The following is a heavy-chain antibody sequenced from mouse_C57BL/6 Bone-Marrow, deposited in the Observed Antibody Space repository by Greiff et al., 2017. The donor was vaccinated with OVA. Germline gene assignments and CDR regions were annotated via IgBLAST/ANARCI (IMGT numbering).Heavy chain of an antibody. J-gene: IGHJ1*03. Sequence: EVKLMVSGGGLVQPGGSMKLSCAASGFTFSDAWMDWVRQSPEKGLEWVAEIRNKANNHATYYAESVKGRFTISRDDSKSSVYLQMNSLRAEDTGIYYCTRGRGNYVWYFDVWGTGTTVTVSS. CDR2: IRNKANNHAT. D-gene: IGHD2-1*01. V-gene: IGHV6-6*01. CDR1: GFTFSDAW. CDR3: TRGRGNYVWYFDV.